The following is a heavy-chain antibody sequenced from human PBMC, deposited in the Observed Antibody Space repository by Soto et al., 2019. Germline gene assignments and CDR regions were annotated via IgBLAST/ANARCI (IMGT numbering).Heavy chain of an antibody. Sequence: QVQLVQSGAEVKKPGSSVKVSCKASGGTFSSYTISWVRQAPGQGLEWMGRIIPILGIANYAQKFQGRVTITADKSASTAHLELSSLRSEDTAVYYCARDRNIVVVPAAMGNWFDPWGQGTLLTVSS. CDR2: IIPILGIA. D-gene: IGHD2-2*01. V-gene: IGHV1-69*08. J-gene: IGHJ5*02. CDR1: GGTFSSYT. CDR3: ARDRNIVVVPAAMGNWFDP.